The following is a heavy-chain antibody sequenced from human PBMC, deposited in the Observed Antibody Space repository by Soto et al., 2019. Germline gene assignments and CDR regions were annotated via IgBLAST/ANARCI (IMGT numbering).Heavy chain of an antibody. CDR1: GASISSYY. V-gene: IGHV4-59*01. J-gene: IGHJ5*02. CDR3: ARDDAGGFDP. CDR2: IYYRGST. Sequence: SETLSLTCTVSGASISSYYWSWIRQSPGKGLEWIGYIYYRGSTSYNPSLKSRVTISVDTSKNQFSLRLTSVTAADTAVYYCARDDAGGFDPWGQGTLVTVSS.